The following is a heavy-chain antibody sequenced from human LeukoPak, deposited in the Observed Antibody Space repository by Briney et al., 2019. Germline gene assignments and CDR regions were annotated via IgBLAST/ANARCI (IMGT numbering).Heavy chain of an antibody. J-gene: IGHJ4*02. V-gene: IGHV3-66*01. Sequence: PGGSLRLSCAASGFSVGSNDINWVRQAPGTGLEWVSVIYSGGRTYYADSVKGRFTISRDSSENTLHLQINSLRAEDTAVYYCARGLAAFRDYYGSGSLDYWGQGALVTVSS. CDR1: GFSVGSND. CDR2: IYSGGRT. CDR3: ARGLAAFRDYYGSGSLDY. D-gene: IGHD3-10*01.